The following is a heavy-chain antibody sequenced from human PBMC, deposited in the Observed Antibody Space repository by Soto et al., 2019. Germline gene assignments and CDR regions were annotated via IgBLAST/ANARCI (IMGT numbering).Heavy chain of an antibody. CDR1: GGTFSSYS. CDR3: ARGPYDGSGYNYRMKWFDT. V-gene: IGHV1-69*02. J-gene: IGHJ5*02. CDR2: IIPVLGIV. D-gene: IGHD3-22*01. Sequence: QVQLVQSGAEVKKPGSSVKVSCKASGGTFSSYSLSWVRQAPGQGLEWMGRIIPVLGIVNNAQKFQGRVTITADKITGTVNMELSILRSEDTAVYYCARGPYDGSGYNYRMKWFDTWGRGTLVIVSS.